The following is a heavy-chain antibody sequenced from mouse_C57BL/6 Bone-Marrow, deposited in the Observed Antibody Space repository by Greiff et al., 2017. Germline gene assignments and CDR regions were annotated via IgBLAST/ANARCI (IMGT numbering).Heavy chain of an antibody. J-gene: IGHJ3*01. CDR1: GYAFTNYL. CDR3: GRSDYGYDGLFAY. CDR2: INPGSGGT. D-gene: IGHD2-2*01. Sequence: VHLVESGAELVRPGTSVKVSCKASGYAFTNYLIEWVKQRPGQGLEWIGVINPGSGGTNYNEKFKGKATLTADKSSSTAYMQLSSLTSEDSAVYFCGRSDYGYDGLFAYWGQGTLVTVSA. V-gene: IGHV1-54*01.